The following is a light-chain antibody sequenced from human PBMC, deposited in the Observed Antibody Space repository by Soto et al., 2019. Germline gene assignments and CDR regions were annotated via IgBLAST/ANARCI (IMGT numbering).Light chain of an antibody. CDR1: ETVSSSY. CDR2: GAS. V-gene: IGKV3-20*01. J-gene: IGKJ4*01. Sequence: EIVLTQSPGTLSLSPGERATLSCRASETVSSSYLAWHQQKPGQAPRLLIYGASSRATGIPDRFSGSGSGTDFTLTISRLEPEDFAVYYCQQYGRSPFTFGGGTKVE. CDR3: QQYGRSPFT.